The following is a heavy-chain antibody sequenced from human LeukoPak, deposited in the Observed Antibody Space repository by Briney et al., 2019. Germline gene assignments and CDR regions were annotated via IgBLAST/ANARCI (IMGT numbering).Heavy chain of an antibody. CDR3: ARDRDGGFAFDI. J-gene: IGHJ3*02. D-gene: IGHD2-15*01. V-gene: IGHV3-64*01. CDR2: IMPNGETR. CDR1: GFSFSNYV. Sequence: GGSLRLSCAASGFSFSNYVMHWVRQAPGKGLEYVSAIMPNGETRGYANSMMGRFTISRDNSKNTLYLQMGGLRAEDMAIYYSARDRDGGFAFDIWGQGTLVTVSS.